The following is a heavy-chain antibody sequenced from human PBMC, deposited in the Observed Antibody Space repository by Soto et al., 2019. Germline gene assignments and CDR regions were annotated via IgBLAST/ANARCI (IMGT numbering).Heavy chain of an antibody. V-gene: IGHV4-31*03. CDR1: GGSISSGGYY. J-gene: IGHJ4*02. CDR2: IYYSGST. Sequence: QVQLQESGPGLVKPSQTLSLTCTVSGGSISSGGYYWSWIRQHPGKGLEWIGYIYYSGSTYYNPSRKGRVTISVDTSKNQFSLKLSSVTAAYTAVYYCARDYTESSGYYWGSSGFDYWGQGTLVTVSS. D-gene: IGHD3-22*01. CDR3: ARDYTESSGYYWGSSGFDY.